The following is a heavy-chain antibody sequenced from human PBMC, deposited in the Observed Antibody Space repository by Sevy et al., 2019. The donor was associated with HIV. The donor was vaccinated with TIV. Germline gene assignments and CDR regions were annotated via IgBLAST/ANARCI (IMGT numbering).Heavy chain of an antibody. CDR1: GFTFSDQY. CDR3: TRDQAGRPYCDN. V-gene: IGHV3-72*01. D-gene: IGHD3-10*01. Sequence: GGSLRLSCAASGFTFSDQYMDWVRQAPGKGLEWVGRIRNKPKGYTTEYAASVKGRFTISRDDSKNSLFLQMNSMKTEDTAMYYCTRDQAGRPYCDNWGQGTLVSVSS. CDR2: IRNKPKGYTT. J-gene: IGHJ4*02.